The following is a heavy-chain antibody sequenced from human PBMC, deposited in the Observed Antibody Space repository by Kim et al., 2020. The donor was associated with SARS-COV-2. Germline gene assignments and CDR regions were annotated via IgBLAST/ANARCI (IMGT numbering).Heavy chain of an antibody. CDR1: GYSFTSYW. CDR2: IYPGDSDT. V-gene: IGHV5-51*01. D-gene: IGHD6-13*01. CDR3: ARHLAAAGTDY. Sequence: GESLKISCKGSGYSFTSYWISWVSQMPGKGLEWMGIIYPGDSDTRYSPSFQGQVTISADKSISTAYLQWSSLKASDTAMYYCARHLAAAGTDYWGQGTLVTVSS. J-gene: IGHJ4*02.